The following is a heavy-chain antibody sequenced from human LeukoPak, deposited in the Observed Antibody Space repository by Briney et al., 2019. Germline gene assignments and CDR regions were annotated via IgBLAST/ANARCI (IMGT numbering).Heavy chain of an antibody. D-gene: IGHD6-19*01. CDR2: IRYDGSNK. CDR3: AKDLNSSGWYEALDY. Sequence: GGSLRLSCAASGFTFSSYGMHWVRQAPGKGLEWVAFIRYDGSNKYYADSVKGRFTTSKDNSKNTLYLQMNSLRAEDTAVYYCAKDLNSSGWYEALDYWGQGTLVTVSS. J-gene: IGHJ4*02. V-gene: IGHV3-30*02. CDR1: GFTFSSYG.